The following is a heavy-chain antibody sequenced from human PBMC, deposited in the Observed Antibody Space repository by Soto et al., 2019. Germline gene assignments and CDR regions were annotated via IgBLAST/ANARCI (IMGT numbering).Heavy chain of an antibody. CDR3: ARERWLQSYYYYGMDV. CDR1: GYSFTSYW. V-gene: IGHV5-10-1*01. Sequence: GESLKISCKGSGYSFTSYWISWVRQMPGKGLEWMGRIDPSDSYTNYSPSFQGHVTISADKSISTAYLQWSSLKASDTAMYYCARERWLQSYYYYGMDVWGHGTTVTVSS. CDR2: IDPSDSYT. D-gene: IGHD5-12*01. J-gene: IGHJ6*02.